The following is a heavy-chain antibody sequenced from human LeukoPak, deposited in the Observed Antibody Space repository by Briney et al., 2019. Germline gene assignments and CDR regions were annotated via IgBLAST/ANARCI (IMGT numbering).Heavy chain of an antibody. J-gene: IGHJ4*02. CDR1: GYTFSSYT. V-gene: IGHV1-18*01. CDR3: ARGWRRIAVPGTPALDY. CDR2: ISVYNGYT. Sequence: ASVKVSCKTSGYTFSSYTITWVRQAPGQGLEWMGWISVYNGYTNYVQKIQGRVSMTTDTSTTTAYMELRSLRSDDTAVYYCARGWRRIAVPGTPALDYWGQGTLVTVSS. D-gene: IGHD6-13*01.